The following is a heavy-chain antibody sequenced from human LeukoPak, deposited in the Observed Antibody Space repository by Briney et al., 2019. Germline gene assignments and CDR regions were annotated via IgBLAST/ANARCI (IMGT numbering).Heavy chain of an antibody. CDR2: VYYSGST. Sequence: PSETLSLSCTVSGGSISSSSYYWNWIRQPPGKGLEWIGYVYYSGSTKYNPSLKSRVTISVDTPKNQFSLKLSSVTAADTAIYYCARRRKVGAGDAFDIWGQGAMVTVSS. CDR3: ARRRKVGAGDAFDI. J-gene: IGHJ3*02. V-gene: IGHV4-61*05. CDR1: GGSISSSSYY. D-gene: IGHD3-10*01.